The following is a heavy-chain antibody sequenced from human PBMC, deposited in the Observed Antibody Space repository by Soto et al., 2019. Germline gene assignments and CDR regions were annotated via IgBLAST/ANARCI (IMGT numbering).Heavy chain of an antibody. CDR3: ARWWNDEEWVETMDV. CDR1: GFIFSDYG. J-gene: IGHJ6*01. Sequence: QVQLVESGGAVVQPGRSLRLACETSGFIFSDYGMHRVRQAPGKGLEWVAVIYYDGSNEHYSDSVRGRFTISRDNSKNILYLQMNSLRAEDTAIYYCARWWNDEEWVETMDVWGQGTTVTVSS. CDR2: IYYDGSNE. D-gene: IGHD1-1*01. V-gene: IGHV3-33*01.